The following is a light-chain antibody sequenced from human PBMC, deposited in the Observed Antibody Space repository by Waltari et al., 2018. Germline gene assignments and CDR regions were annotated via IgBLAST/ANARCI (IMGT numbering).Light chain of an antibody. CDR2: WAS. CDR3: QQYYSTPLT. V-gene: IGKV4-1*01. J-gene: IGKJ4*01. CDR1: QSVLYSSANKSY. Sequence: DIVMTQSPDSLAVSLGESATIHSKSSQSVLYSSANKSYLNWYQQKPGQPPKLLIYWASTRESGVPDRISGAGSGTDFTLTISSLQSEDVAVYYCQQYYSTPLTFGGGTKVEIK.